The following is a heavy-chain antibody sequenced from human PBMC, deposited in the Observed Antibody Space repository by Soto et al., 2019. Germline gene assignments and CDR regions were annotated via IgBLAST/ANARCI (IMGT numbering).Heavy chain of an antibody. CDR1: GFTFYNFA. CDR3: AKVLFGFTYGKFDY. J-gene: IGHJ4*02. D-gene: IGHD5-18*01. V-gene: IGHV3-23*01. CDR2: ISDSGHST. Sequence: GGSLRLSCAASGFTFYNFAMSWVRQAPGKGLEWVSGISDSGHSTYYADSARGRFTISRDNSKNTLYLQMNSLRAEDTAVYYCAKVLFGFTYGKFDYWGQGTLVTVSS.